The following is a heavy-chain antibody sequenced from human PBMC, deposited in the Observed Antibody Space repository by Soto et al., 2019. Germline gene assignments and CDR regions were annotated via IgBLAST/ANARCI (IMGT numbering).Heavy chain of an antibody. CDR1: GFTFYNFA. CDR3: AKVLFGFTYGKFDY. J-gene: IGHJ4*02. D-gene: IGHD5-18*01. V-gene: IGHV3-23*01. CDR2: ISDSGHST. Sequence: GGSLRLSCAASGFTFYNFAMSWVRQAPGKGLEWVSGISDSGHSTYYADSARGRFTISRDNSKNTLYLQMNSLRAEDTAVYYCAKVLFGFTYGKFDYWGQGTLVTVSS.